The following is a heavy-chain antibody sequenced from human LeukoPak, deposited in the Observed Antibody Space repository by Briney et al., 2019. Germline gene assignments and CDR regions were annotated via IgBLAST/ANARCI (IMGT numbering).Heavy chain of an antibody. D-gene: IGHD2-8*01. V-gene: IGHV3-74*01. CDR3: ASDNTGCSNGVCHDY. Sequence: GGSLRLSCAASGFTFSTYGMHWVRHAPGKGLVWVSRINTDGSSTTYADSVKGRFTISGDNAKNTLYLQINSLRAEDTAVYYCASDNTGCSNGVCHDYWGQGTLVTVSS. CDR2: INTDGSST. J-gene: IGHJ4*02. CDR1: GFTFSTYG.